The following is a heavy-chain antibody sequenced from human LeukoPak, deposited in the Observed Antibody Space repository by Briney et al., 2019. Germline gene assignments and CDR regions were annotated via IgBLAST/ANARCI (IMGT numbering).Heavy chain of an antibody. Sequence: GGSLRLSCAASGFTFSSYWMCWVRQAPGKGLEWVANIKQDGSEKYYVDSVKGRFTISRDNAKNSLYLQMNSLRAEDTAVYYCAREPLRYCSSCEGYFDYWGQGTLVTVSS. CDR3: AREPLRYCSSCEGYFDY. CDR2: IKQDGSEK. V-gene: IGHV3-7*01. D-gene: IGHD2-2*01. CDR1: GFTFSSYW. J-gene: IGHJ4*02.